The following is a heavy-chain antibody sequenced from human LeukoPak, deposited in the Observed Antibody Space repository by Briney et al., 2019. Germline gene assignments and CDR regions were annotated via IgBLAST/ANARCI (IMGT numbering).Heavy chain of an antibody. Sequence: GGSLRLSCAASRSTFSSYWMSWVRQAPGKGLEWVANIKLDGSEKSYVDSVKGRFTISRDNAKNSLYLQMNSLRVEDTAVYYCARDTWRAVAGTSTYYYTGMDAWGQGTTVTVSS. CDR2: IKLDGSEK. CDR1: RSTFSSYW. V-gene: IGHV3-7*03. J-gene: IGHJ6*02. CDR3: ARDTWRAVAGTSTYYYTGMDA. D-gene: IGHD6-19*01.